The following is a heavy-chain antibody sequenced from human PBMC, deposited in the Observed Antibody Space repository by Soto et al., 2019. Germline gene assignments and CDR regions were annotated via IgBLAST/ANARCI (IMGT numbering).Heavy chain of an antibody. CDR2: IYASGSP. CDR1: GGSISVYY. V-gene: IGHV4-59*01. Sequence: SETLSLTCTISGGSISVYYWSWVRQPPGHELEWIGYIYASGSPYYNPSLRSRVTVSADTSKNQISLKLTSPTAADTAVYYCARGVGSSPPRYWGRGTLVTSPQ. D-gene: IGHD1-26*01. CDR3: ARGVGSSPPRY. J-gene: IGHJ4*02.